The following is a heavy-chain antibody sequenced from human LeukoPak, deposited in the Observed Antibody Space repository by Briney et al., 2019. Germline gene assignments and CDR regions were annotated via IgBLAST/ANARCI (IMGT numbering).Heavy chain of an antibody. CDR1: GFTFSSYS. Sequence: PGGSLRLSCAASGFTFSSYSMNWVRQAPGKGLEWVSSISSSSSYIYYADSVKGRFTISRDNAKNSLYLQMNSLRAEDTAVYYCARGRFGELYWSDYWGQGTLVTVSS. J-gene: IGHJ4*02. CDR3: ARGRFGELYWSDY. D-gene: IGHD3-10*01. CDR2: ISSSSSYI. V-gene: IGHV3-21*01.